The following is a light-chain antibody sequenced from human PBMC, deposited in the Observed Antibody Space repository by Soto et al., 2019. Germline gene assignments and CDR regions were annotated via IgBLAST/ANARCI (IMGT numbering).Light chain of an antibody. CDR1: HDITSY. Sequence: DIQMTQSPSSLSASVGDRVTITCQASHDITSYLNWYQHKPGKAPKLLIYDASILEAGVPSRFSGSGAGTDFTFTSSSLQPEDVATYYCQKCDYLPIFGHGTTVDFK. CDR2: DAS. J-gene: IGKJ3*01. CDR3: QKCDYLPI. V-gene: IGKV1-33*01.